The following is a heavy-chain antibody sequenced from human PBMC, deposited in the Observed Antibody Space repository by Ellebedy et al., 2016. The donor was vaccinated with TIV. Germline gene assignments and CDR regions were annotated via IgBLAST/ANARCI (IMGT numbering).Heavy chain of an antibody. CDR1: GGSISSYY. D-gene: IGHD1-1*01. CDR3: AKEADWRGSDH. Sequence: MPSETLSLTCTVSGGSISSYYWSWIRQPPGKGLEWIGYIYYSGSTNYNPSLKSRVTISVDTSKNQVSLHLSSVTPEDTALYYCAKEADWRGSDHWGQGTPVTVSS. J-gene: IGHJ4*02. CDR2: IYYSGST. V-gene: IGHV4-59*12.